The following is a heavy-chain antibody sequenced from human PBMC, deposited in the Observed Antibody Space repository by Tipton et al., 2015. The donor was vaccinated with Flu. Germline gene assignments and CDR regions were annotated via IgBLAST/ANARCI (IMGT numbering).Heavy chain of an antibody. Sequence: TLSLTCTVSGGFITSGGYAWTWIRQPPGKGLEWIGFIYHSGSPYYNMSLRGRVTISVDRSKNQFSLNLRSLTAADTAVYYCARTACGGDCYSADPPDWYFDLWGRGTLVTVSS. CDR3: ARTACGGDCYSADPPDWYFDL. V-gene: IGHV4-30-2*02. CDR1: GGFITSGGYA. J-gene: IGHJ2*01. D-gene: IGHD2-21*02. CDR2: IYHSGSP.